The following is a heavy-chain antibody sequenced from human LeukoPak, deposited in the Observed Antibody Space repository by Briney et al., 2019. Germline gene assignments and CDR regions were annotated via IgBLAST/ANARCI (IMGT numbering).Heavy chain of an antibody. J-gene: IGHJ4*02. V-gene: IGHV3-21*01. CDR2: MSTSGTYT. D-gene: IGHD6-19*01. CDR3: AREGSSEEFDY. Sequence: GGCLRLSCAASGFPFTPYTMNWIRQAPGKGLEWVASMSTSGTYTYYADSVKGRFTVSRDNAKNSLYLQMNSLRAEDTAVYYCAREGSSEEFDYWGQGTLVTVSS. CDR1: GFPFTPYT.